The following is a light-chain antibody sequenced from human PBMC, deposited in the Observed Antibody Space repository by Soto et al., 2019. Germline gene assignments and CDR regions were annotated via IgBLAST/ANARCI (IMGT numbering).Light chain of an antibody. CDR3: QQYNSYSWT. CDR2: AAS. CDR1: QSIDSY. V-gene: IGKV1-39*01. Sequence: DIQMTQSPSSLSASVGDRVTITCRASQSIDSYLNWYQQKPGKAPKLLIFAASTLQSGVPSRFSGSGSGTDFTLTISSLQPDDFATYYCQQYNSYSWTFGQGTKVEIK. J-gene: IGKJ1*01.